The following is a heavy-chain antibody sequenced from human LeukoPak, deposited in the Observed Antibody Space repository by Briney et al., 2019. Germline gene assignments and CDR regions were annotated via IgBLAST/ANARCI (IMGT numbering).Heavy chain of an antibody. CDR2: IYTSGST. V-gene: IGHV4-4*07. CDR3: ARGRLRFVFPDAFDI. CDR1: GGSISSYY. J-gene: IGHJ3*02. Sequence: SETLSLTCTVSGGSISSYYWSWIRQPAGKGLEWIGRIYTSGSTNYNPSLKSRVTMSVDTSKNQFSLKLSSVTAADTAVYYCARGRLRFVFPDAFDIWGQGTMVTVSS. D-gene: IGHD5-12*01.